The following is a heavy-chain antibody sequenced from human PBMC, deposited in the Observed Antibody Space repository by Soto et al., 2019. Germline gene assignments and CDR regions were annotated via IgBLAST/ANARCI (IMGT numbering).Heavy chain of an antibody. CDR2: FDFENGET. V-gene: IGHV1-24*01. Sequence: WASVKVSCKVSGDTLTELSIHWVRQAPGEGLEWMGGFDFENGETIYAQRFQGRVTMTEESSADTPYMELSSLRSEDTAVYYCATEVRRSNQFDHWGQGTMVTVSS. CDR3: ATEVRRSNQFDH. CDR1: GDTLTELS. D-gene: IGHD3-10*01. J-gene: IGHJ4*02.